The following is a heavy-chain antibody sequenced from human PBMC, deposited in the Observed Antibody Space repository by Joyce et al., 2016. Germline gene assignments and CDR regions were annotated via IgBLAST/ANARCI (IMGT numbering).Heavy chain of an antibody. V-gene: IGHV3-15*01. Sequence: VLLVESGGGLVKPGGSLRLSCAASGFTCSNTCMTWVRQAPGKGLEWVGRIKSKTDGGTTDYAAPVKGRFTISRDDSKKTLYLQMHGLKTEDTAVYYCSTNTVLGDAFDIWGQGTMVSVSS. J-gene: IGHJ3*02. CDR2: IKSKTDGGTT. CDR3: STNTVLGDAFDI. CDR1: GFTCSNTC. D-gene: IGHD4-17*01.